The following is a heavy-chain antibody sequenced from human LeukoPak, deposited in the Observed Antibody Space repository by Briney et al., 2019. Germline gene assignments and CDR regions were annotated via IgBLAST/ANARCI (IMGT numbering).Heavy chain of an antibody. Sequence: PGRSLRLSCASSGFTFSTYGMHWVRQAPGRGLEWVAVIWNDGSIKYYGDSAKGRFTISRDNSKNTLYLQMNSVRAEDTAVYYCARAVGPFDFWGPGTKVIVSS. CDR2: IWNDGSIK. J-gene: IGHJ3*01. CDR3: ARAVGPFDF. V-gene: IGHV3-33*01. CDR1: GFTFSTYG.